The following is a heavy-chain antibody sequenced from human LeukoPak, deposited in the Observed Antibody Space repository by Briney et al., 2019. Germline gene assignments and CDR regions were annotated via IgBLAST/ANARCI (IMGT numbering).Heavy chain of an antibody. Sequence: GGSLRLSCAAPGFTFSSYSMNWVRQAPGKGLEWVSSISSSSSYIYYADSVKGRFTISRDNAKNSLYLQMNSLRAEDMAVYYCARDREGLLWFGGQGTLVTVSS. CDR1: GFTFSSYS. CDR2: ISSSSSYI. CDR3: ARDREGLLWF. D-gene: IGHD3-10*01. J-gene: IGHJ4*02. V-gene: IGHV3-21*01.